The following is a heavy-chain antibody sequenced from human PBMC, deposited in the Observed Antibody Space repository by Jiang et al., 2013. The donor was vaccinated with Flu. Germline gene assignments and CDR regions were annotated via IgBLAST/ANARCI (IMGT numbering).Heavy chain of an antibody. CDR3: TRDRRDGYNYVDI. Sequence: LLKPSETLSLTCTVSGGSISSYYWSWIRQSPGKGLEWIGYISYSGSTNYNPSLESRVSISVDTSKNQFSLKLTSVTAADTAVYFCTRDRRDGYNYVDIWGQGTLVTVSS. D-gene: IGHD5-24*01. CDR1: GGSISSYY. V-gene: IGHV4-59*01. CDR2: ISYSGST. J-gene: IGHJ4*02.